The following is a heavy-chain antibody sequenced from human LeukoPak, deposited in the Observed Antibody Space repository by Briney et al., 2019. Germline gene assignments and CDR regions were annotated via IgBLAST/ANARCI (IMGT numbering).Heavy chain of an antibody. D-gene: IGHD1-26*01. CDR2: ISSSSSYI. CDR1: GFTFSNYN. Sequence: PGGSLRLSCAASGFTFSNYNMNWVRQAPGKGLEWVSFISSSSSYIYYADSVKGRLTISRDNAKNSLYLQMNSLRAEDTAVYYCARDMRGSYYHTDYWGQGTLVTVSS. J-gene: IGHJ4*02. V-gene: IGHV3-21*01. CDR3: ARDMRGSYYHTDY.